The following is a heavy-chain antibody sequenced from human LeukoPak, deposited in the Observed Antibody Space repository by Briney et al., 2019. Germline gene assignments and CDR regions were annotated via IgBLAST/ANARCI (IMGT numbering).Heavy chain of an antibody. CDR2: ISYDGSNK. CDR1: GFTFSSYA. V-gene: IGHV3-30*01. J-gene: IGHJ4*02. D-gene: IGHD5-18*01. Sequence: GGSLRLSCAASGFTFSSYAMHWVRQAPGKGLEWVAVISYDGSNKYYADSVKGRFTISRDNSKNTLYLQMNSLRAEDTAVYYCAREDSYGYFDYWGQGTLVTVSS. CDR3: AREDSYGYFDY.